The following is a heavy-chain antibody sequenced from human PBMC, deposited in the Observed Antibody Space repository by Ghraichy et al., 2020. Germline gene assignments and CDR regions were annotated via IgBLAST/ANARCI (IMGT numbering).Heavy chain of an antibody. V-gene: IGHV1-2*06. CDR1: GYTFTGYY. J-gene: IGHJ4*02. D-gene: IGHD6-19*01. CDR2: INPNSGGT. CDR3: ARDRSSGWWRVDFDY. Sequence: ASVKVSCKASGYTFTGYYMHWVRQAPGQGLEWMGRINPNSGGTNYAQKFQGRVTMTRDTSISTAYMELSRLRSDDTAVYYCARDRSSGWWRVDFDYWGQGTLVTVSS.